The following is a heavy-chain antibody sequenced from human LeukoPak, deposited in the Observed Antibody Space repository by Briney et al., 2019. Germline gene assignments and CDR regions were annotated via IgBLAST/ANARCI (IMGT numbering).Heavy chain of an antibody. Sequence: ASVKVSCKASGYTFTSYGICWVRQAPGQGLEWMGLISAYNGKTNYAQKFQGRVTMTTDTSTSAAYMEVRSLRSDDTAVYYCARYEITMVRGVMVWGQGTLVTVSS. D-gene: IGHD3-10*01. J-gene: IGHJ4*02. CDR2: ISAYNGKT. CDR3: ARYEITMVRGVMV. V-gene: IGHV1-18*01. CDR1: GYTFTSYG.